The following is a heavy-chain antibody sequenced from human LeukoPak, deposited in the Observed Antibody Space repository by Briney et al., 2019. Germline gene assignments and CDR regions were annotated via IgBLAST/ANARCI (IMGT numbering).Heavy chain of an antibody. J-gene: IGHJ4*02. V-gene: IGHV4-59*01. D-gene: IGHD1-14*01. CDR2: IYYSEST. CDR3: ARDGIDKVGFEY. Sequence: SETLSLTCTVSGDSISSDYWSWIRQPPGKGLEWIGYIYYSESTNYNPSLESRVTISVDTSKNQFPLKLSSVTAVDTAVYYCARDGIDKVGFEYWGLGTLVTVSS. CDR1: GDSISSDY.